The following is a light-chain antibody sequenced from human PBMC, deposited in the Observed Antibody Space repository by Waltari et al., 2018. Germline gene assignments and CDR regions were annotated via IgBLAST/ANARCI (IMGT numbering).Light chain of an antibody. Sequence: QSALTQPASVSGSPGQSITISCTGTINDIGYYNFVSWYQQHPGKAPRLIIFDVTRWPSGVSHRFSGSKAGSAASLTISGLQAEDEADYYCASYTNTNTIIFGEGTKVAVL. V-gene: IGLV2-14*03. J-gene: IGLJ2*01. CDR2: DVT. CDR3: ASYTNTNTII. CDR1: INDIGYYNF.